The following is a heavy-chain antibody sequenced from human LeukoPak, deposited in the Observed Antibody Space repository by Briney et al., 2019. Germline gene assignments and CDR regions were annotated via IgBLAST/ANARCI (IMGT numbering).Heavy chain of an antibody. J-gene: IGHJ6*02. CDR2: ISSSSSYI. V-gene: IGHV3-21*01. Sequence: GGSLRLSCAASGFTFSSYSVNWVRQAPGKGQERVSSISSSSSYIYYADSVKGRFTISRDNAKNSLYLQMNSLRAEDTAVYYCAREHVNTAIRSYCGMDVWGQGTTVTVSS. CDR3: AREHVNTAIRSYCGMDV. CDR1: GFTFSSYS. D-gene: IGHD5-18*01.